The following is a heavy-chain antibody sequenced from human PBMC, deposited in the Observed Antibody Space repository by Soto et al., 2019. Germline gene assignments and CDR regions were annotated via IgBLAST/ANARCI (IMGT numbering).Heavy chain of an antibody. D-gene: IGHD5-18*01. CDR2: IYHSGST. CDR1: GYSISSGYY. V-gene: IGHV4-38-2*02. J-gene: IGHJ4*02. CDR3: ARDDGYSYGYVDY. Sequence: PSETLSLTCAVSGYSISSGYYWGWIRQPPGKGLEWIGSIYHSGSTYYNPSLKSRVTISVDTSKNQFSLKLSSVTAADTAVYYCARDDGYSYGYVDYWGQGXLVTVYS.